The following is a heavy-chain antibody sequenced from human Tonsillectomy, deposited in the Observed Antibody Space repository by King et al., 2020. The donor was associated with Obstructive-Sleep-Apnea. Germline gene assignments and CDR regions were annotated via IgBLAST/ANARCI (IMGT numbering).Heavy chain of an antibody. CDR1: GGSITNYF. V-gene: IGHV4-59*01. Sequence: VQLQESGPGLVRPSETLSLTCSVSGGSITNYFWAWIRQPPGKGLEWIGYCFYGRTTNYNPSLKSRVTISVDTSKNQFSLELKSVTAADTAVYYCARQVGGWFAPWGQGTLVTVPS. J-gene: IGHJ5*02. CDR3: ARQVGGWFAP. D-gene: IGHD3-10*01. CDR2: CFYGRTT.